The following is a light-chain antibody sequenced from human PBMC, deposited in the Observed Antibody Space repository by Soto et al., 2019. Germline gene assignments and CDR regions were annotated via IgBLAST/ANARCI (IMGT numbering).Light chain of an antibody. V-gene: IGKV1-5*03. CDR2: QAT. CDR3: QQYNTYWT. CDR1: QRISSW. Sequence: DIPMTQSPSTLSASVGDRVTITCRASQRISSWLAWYQQKPGKAPHLLLNQATTLESGVPSRFSGSASGTEFTLTINSLQPDDFATYYCQQYNTYWTFGQGTKVETK. J-gene: IGKJ1*01.